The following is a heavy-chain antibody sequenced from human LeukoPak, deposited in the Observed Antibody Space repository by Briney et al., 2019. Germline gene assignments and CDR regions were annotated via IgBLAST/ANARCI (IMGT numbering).Heavy chain of an antibody. CDR2: ISSSSSYI. Sequence: GGSLRLSCAASGFTFSSYSMNGVRQAPGKGVEWVSSISSSSSYIYYADSVKGRFTISRDNAKNSLYLQMNSLRAEDTAVYYCARFAGIAAADPFDYWGQGTLVTVSS. CDR1: GFTFSSYS. D-gene: IGHD6-13*01. J-gene: IGHJ4*02. CDR3: ARFAGIAAADPFDY. V-gene: IGHV3-21*04.